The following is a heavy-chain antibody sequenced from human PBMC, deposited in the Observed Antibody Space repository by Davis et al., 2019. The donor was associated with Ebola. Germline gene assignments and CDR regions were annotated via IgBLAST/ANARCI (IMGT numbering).Heavy chain of an antibody. CDR1: GFTFSSYW. J-gene: IGHJ3*02. D-gene: IGHD6-13*01. V-gene: IGHV3-21*05. CDR2: ISNSHSYT. CDR3: ARELRRATAGTVAFDI. Sequence: GGSLRLSCAASGFTFSSYWMHWVRQAPGKGLEWVSFISNSHSYTDYADSVKGRFTISRDNAKNSLYLQMTTLRGEDTAVYYCARELRRATAGTVAFDIWGQGTMVTVSS.